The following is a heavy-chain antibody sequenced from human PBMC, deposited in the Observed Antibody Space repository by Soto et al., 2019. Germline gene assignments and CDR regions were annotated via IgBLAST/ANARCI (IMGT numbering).Heavy chain of an antibody. CDR3: ARGGWTTYYSPFFDY. Sequence: QITLKESGPTLVKPTQTLTLTCTFSGFSLSTSGVGVGWIRQPSGKALEWLALIYWDDDKRYSPSLKSRLTITKDTSKNQVVLTLTKLDTVDTATYYCARGGWTTYYSPFFDYWGQGTLVTVSS. V-gene: IGHV2-5*02. CDR2: IYWDDDK. J-gene: IGHJ4*02. CDR1: GFSLSTSGVG. D-gene: IGHD3-10*01.